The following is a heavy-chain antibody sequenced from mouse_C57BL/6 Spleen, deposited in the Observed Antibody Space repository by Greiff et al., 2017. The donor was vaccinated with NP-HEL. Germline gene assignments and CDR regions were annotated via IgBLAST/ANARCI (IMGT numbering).Heavy chain of an antibody. D-gene: IGHD1-1*01. CDR1: GYTFTSYW. CDR2: LDPSDSYT. CDR3: ARDYGSRRDAWFAY. Sequence: QVQLQQPGAELVMPGASVKLSCKASGYTFTSYWMHWVKQRPGQGLEWIGELDPSDSYTNYNQKFQGKSTLTVDNSSSTAYMQLSSLTSEDSAVYYCARDYGSRRDAWFAYWGQGTLVTVSA. J-gene: IGHJ3*01. V-gene: IGHV1-69*01.